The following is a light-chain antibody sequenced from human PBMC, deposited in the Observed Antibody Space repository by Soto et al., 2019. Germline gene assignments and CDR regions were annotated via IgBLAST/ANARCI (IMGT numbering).Light chain of an antibody. V-gene: IGKV1-12*01. CDR3: LQVNSFPLS. CDR2: AAS. J-gene: IGKJ4*01. CDR1: QSISSS. Sequence: IELTQSPCPISASIGESFTITCVASQSISSSLAWYQQIPGKAPKLLIYAASTLQSGVPSRFTGSGSGTDFTLTITSLQPEDFATYYCLQVNSFPLSFGGGAKVDIK.